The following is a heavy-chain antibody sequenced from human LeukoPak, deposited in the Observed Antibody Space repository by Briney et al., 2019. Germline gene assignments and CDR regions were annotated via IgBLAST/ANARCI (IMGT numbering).Heavy chain of an antibody. D-gene: IGHD3-3*01. V-gene: IGHV1-18*01. Sequence: ASVKVSCEASGYTFTSYGISWVRQAPGQGLEWMGWISAYNGNTNYAQKLQGRVTMTTDTSTSTAYMELRSLRSDDTAVYYRARVYYDFWSHYFDYWGQGTLVTVSS. CDR1: GYTFTSYG. CDR3: ARVYYDFWSHYFDY. CDR2: ISAYNGNT. J-gene: IGHJ4*02.